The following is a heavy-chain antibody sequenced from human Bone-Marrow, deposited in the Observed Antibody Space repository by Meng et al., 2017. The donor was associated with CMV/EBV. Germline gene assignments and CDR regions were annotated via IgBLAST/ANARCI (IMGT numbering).Heavy chain of an antibody. D-gene: IGHD3-22*01. CDR3: ARDPGYYYESSGYIGVRYYFDY. J-gene: IGHJ4*02. Sequence: GESLKISCAASGFTFSDYGMSWVRQAPGKGLEWVANIKKDGSEKYYVHSVKGRFTISRDNAKNSLYLRMNSLRAEDTAVYYCARDPGYYYESSGYIGVRYYFDYWGQGTLVTVSS. V-gene: IGHV3-7*01. CDR1: GFTFSDYG. CDR2: IKKDGSEK.